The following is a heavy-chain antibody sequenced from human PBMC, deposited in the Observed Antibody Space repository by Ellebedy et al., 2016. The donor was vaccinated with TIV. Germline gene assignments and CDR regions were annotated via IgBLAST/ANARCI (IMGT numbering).Heavy chain of an antibody. V-gene: IGHV1-69*04. J-gene: IGHJ4*02. CDR2: IIPILGIA. Sequence: AASVKVSCKASGGTFSSYAISWVRQAPGQGLEWMGRIIPILGIANYARKFQGRVTITADKSTSTAYMELSSLRSEDTAVYYCARDQDYYDSSGLDYWGQGTLVTVSS. CDR1: GGTFSSYA. D-gene: IGHD3-22*01. CDR3: ARDQDYYDSSGLDY.